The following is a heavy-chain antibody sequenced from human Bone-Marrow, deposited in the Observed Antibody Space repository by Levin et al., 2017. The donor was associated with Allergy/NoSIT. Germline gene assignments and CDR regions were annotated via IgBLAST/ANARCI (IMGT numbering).Heavy chain of an antibody. CDR3: VRHASRRYPPYYFYS. CDR2: IYPADSDT. D-gene: IGHD1-26*01. V-gene: IGHV5-51*01. CDR1: GSSFTSYW. J-gene: IGHJ4*02. Sequence: GGSLRLSCKGSGSSFTSYWIGWVRQLPGKGLEWVGIIYPADSDTRYSPSFQGQVTISVDWSISSAYLQWTSLKASDTAIYYCVRHASRRYPPYYFYSWGQGTLITVSS.